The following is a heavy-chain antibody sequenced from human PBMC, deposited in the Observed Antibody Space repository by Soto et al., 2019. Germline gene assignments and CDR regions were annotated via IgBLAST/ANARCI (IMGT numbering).Heavy chain of an antibody. Sequence: ASVNGSCKASGDTFTDYAIQWVRQAPGQRLEWMGWINAGNGNTKYSQKFQGRVTITRDTSASTAYIELSSLRSEDTAVYYCAREHDFGIGYFFDYWGHGTLLTVFS. V-gene: IGHV1-3*01. D-gene: IGHD3-3*01. CDR1: GDTFTDYA. J-gene: IGHJ4*01. CDR2: INAGNGNT. CDR3: AREHDFGIGYFFDY.